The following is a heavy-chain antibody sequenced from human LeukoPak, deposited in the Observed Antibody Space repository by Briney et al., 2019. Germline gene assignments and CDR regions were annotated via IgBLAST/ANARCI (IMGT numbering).Heavy chain of an antibody. J-gene: IGHJ4*02. CDR1: GYTFTGYY. CDR2: INPNSGGT. V-gene: IGHV1-2*02. D-gene: IGHD4-23*01. Sequence: ASVKVSCKASGYTFTGYYMHWVRQAPGQGLEWMGWINPNSGGTNYAQKFQGRVTMTRDTSISTAYMELSRLRSDDTAVYYYARDILKRWYYFDYWGQGTLVTVSS. CDR3: ARDILKRWYYFDY.